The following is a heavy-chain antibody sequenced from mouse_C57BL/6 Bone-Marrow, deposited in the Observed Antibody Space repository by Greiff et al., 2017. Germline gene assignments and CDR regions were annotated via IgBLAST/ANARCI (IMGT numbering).Heavy chain of an antibody. V-gene: IGHV1-26*01. CDR1: GYTFTDYY. CDR3: ARDYYGSSPFDY. CDR2: INPNNGGT. J-gene: IGHJ2*01. D-gene: IGHD1-1*01. Sequence: VQLQQSGPELVKPGASVKISCKASGYTFTDYYINWVKQSHGKSLEWIGDINPNNGGTSYNQKFKGKATLTVDKSSSTAYMELRSLTSEDSAVYYCARDYYGSSPFDYWGQGTTLTVSS.